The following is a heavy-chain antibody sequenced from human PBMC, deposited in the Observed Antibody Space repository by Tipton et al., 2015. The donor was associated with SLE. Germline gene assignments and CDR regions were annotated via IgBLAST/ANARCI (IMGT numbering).Heavy chain of an antibody. CDR1: GGSISSHY. CDR3: ARIKGWLRPFDY. D-gene: IGHD5-12*01. J-gene: IGHJ4*02. CDR2: IYFTGST. Sequence: LRLSCTVSGGSISSHYWSWIRQPPGKGLEWIGYIYFTGSTNYNPSLKSRVTISVDMSKNQFSLKLTSVTAADTAVYYCARIKGWLRPFDYWGQGTLVTVSS. V-gene: IGHV4-59*11.